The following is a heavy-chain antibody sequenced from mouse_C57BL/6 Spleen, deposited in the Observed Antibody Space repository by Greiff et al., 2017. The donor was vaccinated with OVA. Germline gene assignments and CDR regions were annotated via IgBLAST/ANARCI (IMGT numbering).Heavy chain of an antibody. CDR2: IYPGDGDT. D-gene: IGHD3-2*02. J-gene: IGHJ2*01. CDR1: GYAFSSSW. CDR3: ARWGAQATLDY. V-gene: IGHV1-82*01. Sequence: VKLQQSGPELVKPGASVKISCKASGYAFSSSWMNWVKQRPGKGLEWIGRIYPGDGDTNYNGKFKGKATLTADKSSSTAYMQLSSLTSEDSAVYFCARWGAQATLDYWGQGTTLTVSS.